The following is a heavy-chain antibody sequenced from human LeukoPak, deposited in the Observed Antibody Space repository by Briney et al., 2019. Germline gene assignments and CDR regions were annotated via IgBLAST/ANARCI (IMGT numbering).Heavy chain of an antibody. Sequence: GGSLRLSCAASGFTFNNYGMNWVRQAPGKGLEWVSLVSTSGNNGYYADSVQGRFTISRDNSKNSLYLQMNSLRAEDTAVYYCAKGGTGTTVRYFDYWGQGTLVTVSS. CDR1: GFTFNNYG. CDR2: VSTSGNNG. J-gene: IGHJ4*02. V-gene: IGHV3-23*01. CDR3: AKGGTGTTVRYFDY. D-gene: IGHD1-7*01.